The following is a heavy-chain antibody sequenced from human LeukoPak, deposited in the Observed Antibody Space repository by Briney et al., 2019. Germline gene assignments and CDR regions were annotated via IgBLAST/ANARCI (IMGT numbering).Heavy chain of an antibody. CDR1: GFTFSSYG. CDR3: AKDGSGSYYYYYYYYGMDV. CDR2: ISYDGSSK. J-gene: IGHJ6*02. Sequence: GGSLRLSCAASGFTFSSYGMHWVRQAPGKGLEWVAVISYDGSSKYYADSVKGRFTISRDNSKNTLYLQMNSLRAEDTAVYYCAKDGSGSYYYYYYYYGMDVWGQGTTVTVSS. D-gene: IGHD1-26*01. V-gene: IGHV3-30*18.